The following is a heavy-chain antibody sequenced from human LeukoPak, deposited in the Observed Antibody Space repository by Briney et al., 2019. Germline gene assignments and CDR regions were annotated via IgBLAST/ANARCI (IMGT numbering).Heavy chain of an antibody. V-gene: IGHV3-7*03. CDR1: GFTFSSYW. CDR3: ARSIMGGGAFDY. Sequence: PGGSLRVSCAASGFTFSSYWLNWVRQTPGKWLEWVANIKEDGSEKYHVDSVKGRFTISRDNAKSSLYLQMNSLRAEDTALYYCARSIMGGGAFDYWGQGSQVTVSS. CDR2: IKEDGSEK. D-gene: IGHD3-10*01. J-gene: IGHJ4*02.